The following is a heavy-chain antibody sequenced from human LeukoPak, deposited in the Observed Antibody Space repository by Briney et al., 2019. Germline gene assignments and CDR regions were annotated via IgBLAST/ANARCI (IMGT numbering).Heavy chain of an antibody. D-gene: IGHD6-25*01. V-gene: IGHV3-33*01. Sequence: GGSLRLSCAASGFTFSSFGMHWVRQAPGKGLEWVAVIWYDGSNQYYADSVKGRFTISRDNSMNTLYLQLDSLRAEDTAVYYCARDRRLNYWGQGTLVTVSS. CDR3: ARDRRLNY. J-gene: IGHJ4*02. CDR2: IWYDGSNQ. CDR1: GFTFSSFG.